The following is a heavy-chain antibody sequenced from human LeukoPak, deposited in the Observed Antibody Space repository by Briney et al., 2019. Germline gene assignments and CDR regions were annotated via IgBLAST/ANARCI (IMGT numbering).Heavy chain of an antibody. CDR1: GYSISRSNW. V-gene: IGHV4-28*03. CDR3: ARGNHIVVVIAMHGYNWFDP. Sequence: SDTLSLTCAVSGYSISRSNWWGWIRQPPGKGREWTGYIHYRGSTNYKPSPKRRVTISVDTSKNQFSLKLSSVPAADTAVYYCARGNHIVVVIAMHGYNWFDPWGQGTLVTVSS. J-gene: IGHJ5*02. CDR2: IHYRGST. D-gene: IGHD2-21*01.